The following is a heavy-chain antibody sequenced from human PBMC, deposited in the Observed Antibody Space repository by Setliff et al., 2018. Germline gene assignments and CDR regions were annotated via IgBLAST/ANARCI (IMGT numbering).Heavy chain of an antibody. Sequence: GGSLRLSCAASGFTFSSYGMHWVRQAPGKGLEWVAVIWYDGTNKYYADSVKGRFTISRDNSKNTLYLQMNSLRAEDTAVYYCASYCSSTSCPFDYWGQGTLVTAPQ. CDR2: IWYDGTNK. D-gene: IGHD2-2*01. CDR3: ASYCSSTSCPFDY. V-gene: IGHV3-33*01. CDR1: GFTFSSYG. J-gene: IGHJ4*02.